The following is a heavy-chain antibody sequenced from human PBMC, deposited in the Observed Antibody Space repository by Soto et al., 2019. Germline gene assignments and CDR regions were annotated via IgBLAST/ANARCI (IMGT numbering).Heavy chain of an antibody. V-gene: IGHV4-59*11. CDR2: VYYSGTS. CDR1: GVSISSQY. J-gene: IGHJ5*02. D-gene: IGHD3-9*01. Sequence: SETLSLTCDVSGVSISSQYWGWIRQPPGKGLEWIGYVYYSGTSNYNPSLRSRVTISGDTSKNQFFLNLSSVTAADTAVYYCARDWGDYDISPGSSKDNWFDPWGPGTLVTVS. CDR3: ARDWGDYDISPGSSKDNWFDP.